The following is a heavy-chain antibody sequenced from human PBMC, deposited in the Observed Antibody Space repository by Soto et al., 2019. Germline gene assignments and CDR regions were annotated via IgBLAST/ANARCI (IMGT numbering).Heavy chain of an antibody. CDR2: IIGSGGST. V-gene: IGHV3-23*01. Sequence: EVQLLESGGGLVQPGGSLRLSCAASGFTISSYAMSWVRQAPGKGLEWVSGIIGSGGSTYYADSVKGRFTISRDNSRNTLYLQMYSLRGEDTAVYYCAKGRPGGGFDYWGQGTLVTVSS. CDR3: AKGRPGGGFDY. D-gene: IGHD2-2*01. CDR1: GFTISSYA. J-gene: IGHJ4*02.